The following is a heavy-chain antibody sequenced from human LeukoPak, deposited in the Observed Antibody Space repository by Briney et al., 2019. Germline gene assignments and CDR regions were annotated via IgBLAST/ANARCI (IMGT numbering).Heavy chain of an antibody. CDR3: SKARVRIVVLVAAATPFDS. CDR1: GFTFSSYA. D-gene: IGHD2-15*01. J-gene: IGHJ4*02. V-gene: IGHV3-23*01. Sequence: PGGSLRLSCAASGFTFSSYAMTWVRQAPGKGRECVSTISGRRSSTYYADAVKGRFIISRDNSNNTLYMQMNSLKAEDSAIYYCSKARVRIVVLVAAATPFDSWGQGTQLTVSS. CDR2: ISGRRSST.